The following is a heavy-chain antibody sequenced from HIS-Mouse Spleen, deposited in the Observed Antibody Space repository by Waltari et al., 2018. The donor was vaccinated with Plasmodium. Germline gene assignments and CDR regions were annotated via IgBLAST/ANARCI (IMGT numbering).Heavy chain of an antibody. CDR1: GGSISSSSYY. CDR3: ARQRSADWYFDL. Sequence: QLQLQESGPGLVKPSETLSLTCTVSGGSISSSSYYWGWIRQPPGKGLEWIGSIYYSGSTYYNPSPKSRVTISVDTSKNQFSLKLSSVTAADTAVYYCARQRSADWYFDLWGRGTLVTVSS. J-gene: IGHJ2*01. V-gene: IGHV4-39*01. CDR2: IYYSGST.